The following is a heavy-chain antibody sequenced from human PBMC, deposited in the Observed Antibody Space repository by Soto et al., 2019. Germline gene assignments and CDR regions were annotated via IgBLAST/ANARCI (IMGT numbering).Heavy chain of an antibody. D-gene: IGHD5-18*01. J-gene: IGHJ6*02. CDR3: ARQVTSSPLVPYLFTHGMAV. V-gene: IGHV5-51*01. Sequence: EVQLVQSGAEVKKPGESLKISCEGSGYAFSSYWIAWVRQMPGRGLEWMGVIYPADSQTRYSPSFEGRVTMPADTSISTASLQWSRLTPSASAMYYCARQVTSSPLVPYLFTHGMAVWGLGPTVIVS. CDR1: GYAFSSYW. CDR2: IYPADSQT.